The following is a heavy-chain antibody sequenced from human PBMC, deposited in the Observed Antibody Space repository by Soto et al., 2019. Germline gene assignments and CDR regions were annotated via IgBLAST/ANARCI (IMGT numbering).Heavy chain of an antibody. D-gene: IGHD3-22*01. J-gene: IGHJ3*02. CDR2: ISGSGGST. CDR1: GFTFSSYA. Sequence: PGGSLRLSCAASGFTFSSYAIIWVRRAPGKGLEWVSAISGSGGSTYYADSVKGRFTISRDNSKNTLYLQMNSLRAEDTAVYYCAKDRTTMIVVGHDAFDIWGQGTMVTVSS. V-gene: IGHV3-23*01. CDR3: AKDRTTMIVVGHDAFDI.